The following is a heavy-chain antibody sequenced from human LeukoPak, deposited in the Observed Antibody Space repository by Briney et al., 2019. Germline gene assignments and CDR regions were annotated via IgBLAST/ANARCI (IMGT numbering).Heavy chain of an antibody. D-gene: IGHD4-17*01. J-gene: IGHJ4*02. CDR2: ISTSGGST. CDR3: VKDLGYGDGLWASPFDF. CDR1: GFTFSTYA. V-gene: IGHV3-64D*06. Sequence: PGGSPRLSCSASGFTFSTYAMHWVRQAPGKGLEYVSAISTSGGSTYYADSVKGRFTISRDNSKSTLYLQMSSLRTEDTAVYYCVKDLGYGDGLWASPFDFWGQGTLVTVSS.